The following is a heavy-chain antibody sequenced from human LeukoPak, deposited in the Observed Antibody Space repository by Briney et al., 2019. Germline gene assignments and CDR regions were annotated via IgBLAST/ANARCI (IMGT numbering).Heavy chain of an antibody. Sequence: PSETLSLTCTVSGGSISSGSYYWSWIRQPAGKGLEWIGRIYTSGSTNYNPSLKSRVTISVDTSKNQFSLKLSSVTAADTAVYYCARGSIVGAHSVDYWGQGTLVTVSS. CDR1: GGSISSGSYY. CDR3: ARGSIVGAHSVDY. V-gene: IGHV4-61*02. D-gene: IGHD1-26*01. CDR2: IYTSGST. J-gene: IGHJ4*02.